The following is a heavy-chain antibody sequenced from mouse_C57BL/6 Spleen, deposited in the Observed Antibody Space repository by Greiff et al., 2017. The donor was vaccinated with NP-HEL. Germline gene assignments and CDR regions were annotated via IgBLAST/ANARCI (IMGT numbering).Heavy chain of an antibody. CDR3: ARHPGGDGGARDAMDY. J-gene: IGHJ4*01. CDR1: GFTFSSYG. CDR2: ISSGGSYT. D-gene: IGHD3-3*01. Sequence: EVQGVESGGDLVKPGGSLKLSCAASGFTFSSYGMSWVRQTPDKRLEWVATISSGGSYTYYPDSVKGRFTISRDNAKNTLYLQMSSLKSEDTAMYYCARHPGGDGGARDAMDYWGQGTSVTVSS. V-gene: IGHV5-6*01.